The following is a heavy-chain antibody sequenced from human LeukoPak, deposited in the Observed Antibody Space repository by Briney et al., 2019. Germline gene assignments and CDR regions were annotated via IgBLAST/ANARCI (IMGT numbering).Heavy chain of an antibody. CDR3: AREATGGSYDF. Sequence: SETLSLTCTVSGGSIRGYYWSWIRQPPGKGLEWIGFIYDSGSTNYNPSLKSRVTMSVDTSKNQCSLRLSSVTAADTALYYCAREATGGSYDFWGQGTLVTVSS. V-gene: IGHV4-59*01. J-gene: IGHJ4*02. CDR1: GGSIRGYY. D-gene: IGHD1-26*01. CDR2: IYDSGST.